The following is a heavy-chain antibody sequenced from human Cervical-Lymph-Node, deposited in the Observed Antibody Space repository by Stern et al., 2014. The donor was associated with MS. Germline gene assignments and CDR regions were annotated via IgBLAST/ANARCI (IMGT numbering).Heavy chain of an antibody. CDR3: AKDWGNIVVVISTTYGYYFDY. J-gene: IGHJ4*02. V-gene: IGHV3-30*18. Sequence: MQLVESGGGVVQPGRSLRLSCVASGFTFSSYGMHWVRQAPGKGLEWVAVISHDGMNKYYAESVKGLFTISRDNSKNTLDLQMNSLRAEDTAVYYCAKDWGNIVVVISTTYGYYFDYWGQGTLVTVSS. CDR2: ISHDGMNK. D-gene: IGHD2-21*01. CDR1: GFTFSSYG.